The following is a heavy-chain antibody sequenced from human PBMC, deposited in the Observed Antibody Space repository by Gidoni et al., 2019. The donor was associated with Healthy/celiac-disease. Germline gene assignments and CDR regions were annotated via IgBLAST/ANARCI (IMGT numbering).Heavy chain of an antibody. V-gene: IGHV1-2*02. CDR3: ARGGQDGYSYALDYYYYMDV. CDR1: GYTFTGYY. CDR2: INPNSGGT. J-gene: IGHJ6*03. D-gene: IGHD5-18*01. Sequence: QVQLVQSGAEVKKPGASVKVSCKASGYTFTGYYMPWVRPAPGQGLEWMGWINPNSGGTNYAQKFQGRVTMTRDTSISTAYMELSRLRSDDMAVYYCARGGQDGYSYALDYYYYMDVWGKGTTVTVSS.